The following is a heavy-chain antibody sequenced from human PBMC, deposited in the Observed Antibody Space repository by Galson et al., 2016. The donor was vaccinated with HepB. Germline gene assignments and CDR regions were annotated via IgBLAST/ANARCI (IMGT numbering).Heavy chain of an antibody. V-gene: IGHV3-30*18. J-gene: IGHJ4*02. CDR1: GFTFSSYG. Sequence: SLRLSCAVSGFTFSSYGMHWVRQAPGKGLEWVAVISYGGSNKDYVDSVKGRFTISRDNSKNTLFLQMNSLRAEDTALYFCAKDLDYRGNYFESIDYWGQGTLVTVSS. D-gene: IGHD1-26*01. CDR3: AKDLDYRGNYFESIDY. CDR2: ISYGGSNK.